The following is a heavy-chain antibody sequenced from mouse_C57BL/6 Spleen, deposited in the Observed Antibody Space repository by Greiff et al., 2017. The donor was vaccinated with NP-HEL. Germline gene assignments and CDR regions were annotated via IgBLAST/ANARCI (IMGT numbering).Heavy chain of an antibody. Sequence: VQLQESGAELVRPGASVTLSCKASGSPFTDYAMHWVKQPPVHGLAWIGAIAPETGGTASNQQFTGKAILTADKSSSTAYMELRSLTSEDSAVYYCTRAGTTVVAPGYWGQGTTLTVSS. CDR2: IAPETGGT. V-gene: IGHV1-15*01. CDR3: TRAGTTVVAPGY. J-gene: IGHJ2*01. CDR1: GSPFTDYA. D-gene: IGHD1-1*01.